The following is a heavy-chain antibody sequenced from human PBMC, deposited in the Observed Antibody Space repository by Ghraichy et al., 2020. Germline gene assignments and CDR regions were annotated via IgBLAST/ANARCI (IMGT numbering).Heavy chain of an antibody. J-gene: IGHJ4*02. CDR1: GFTFSSYA. Sequence: GVLNISCAASGFTFSSYAMSWVRQAPGEGLEWVSVISGSGGSTYYADSVKGRFTISRDNSKNTLYLQMNSLRAEDTAVYYCAKGRTYYDFWSYFDFWGQGTLVTVSS. V-gene: IGHV3-23*01. CDR3: AKGRTYYDFWSYFDF. CDR2: ISGSGGST. D-gene: IGHD3-3*01.